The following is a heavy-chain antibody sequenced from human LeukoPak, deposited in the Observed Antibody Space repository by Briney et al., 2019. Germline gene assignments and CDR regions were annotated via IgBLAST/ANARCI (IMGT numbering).Heavy chain of an antibody. CDR2: IYTSGST. Sequence: SETLSLTCTVSGGSISSYYWSWIRQPAGKGLEWIGRIYTSGSTNYNPSLKSRVTMSVATSKNQSSLQLSSVTAADTAVYYCARDEEVTPGTPLSWFDPWGQGTLVTVSS. CDR3: ARDEEVTPGTPLSWFDP. J-gene: IGHJ5*02. CDR1: GGSISSYY. V-gene: IGHV4-4*07. D-gene: IGHD1-1*01.